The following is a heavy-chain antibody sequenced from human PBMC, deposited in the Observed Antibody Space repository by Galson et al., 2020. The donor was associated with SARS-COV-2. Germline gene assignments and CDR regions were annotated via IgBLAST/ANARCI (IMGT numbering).Heavy chain of an antibody. J-gene: IGHJ4*02. CDR1: GFTFSSYA. V-gene: IGHV3-30*04. Sequence: GGSLTLSCAASGFTFSSYAMHWVRQAPGKGLEWVAVISYDGSNKYYADSVKGRFTISRDNSKNTLYLQMNSLRAEDTAVYYCARTSGSYSYYFDYWGQGTLVTVSS. D-gene: IGHD1-26*01. CDR3: ARTSGSYSYYFDY. CDR2: ISYDGSNK.